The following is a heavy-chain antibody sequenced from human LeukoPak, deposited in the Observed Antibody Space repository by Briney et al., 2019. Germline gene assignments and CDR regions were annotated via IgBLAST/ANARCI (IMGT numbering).Heavy chain of an antibody. D-gene: IGHD3-10*01. Sequence: GGSLRLSCAASGFTLSSYAMNWVRQAPGKGLDWVSVISTSGGTTYYADSVKGRFTISRDNSKNTLYLQMNSLSVEDTAVYYRAKDEVLWFGERAFDIWGHGTMVTVSS. V-gene: IGHV3-23*01. CDR1: GFTLSSYA. CDR2: ISTSGGTT. J-gene: IGHJ3*02. CDR3: AKDEVLWFGERAFDI.